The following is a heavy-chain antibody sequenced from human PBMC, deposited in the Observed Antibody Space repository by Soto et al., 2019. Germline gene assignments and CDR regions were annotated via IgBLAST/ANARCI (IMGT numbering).Heavy chain of an antibody. CDR1: GFTFSSYV. D-gene: IGHD2-2*01. CDR3: AKDLEGYCSSTSCYTYFGLDV. CDR2: ISYDGSNK. J-gene: IGHJ6*02. V-gene: IGHV3-30*18. Sequence: GGSLRLSCAASGFTFSSYVMHWVRQAPGKGLEWVAVISYDGSNKYYADSVKGRFTISRDNSKHTLFLQMNSLRPEDTAVYYCAKDLEGYCSSTSCYTYFGLDVWGQGTTVTVSS.